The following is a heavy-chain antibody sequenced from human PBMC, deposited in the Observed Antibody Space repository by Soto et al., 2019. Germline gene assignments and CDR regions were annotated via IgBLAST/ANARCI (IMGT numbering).Heavy chain of an antibody. CDR2: INAGNGNT. V-gene: IGHV1-3*01. J-gene: IGHJ4*02. D-gene: IGHD3-22*01. Sequence: QVQLVQSGAEVKKPGASVKVSCKASGYTFTSYAMHWVRQAPGQRLEWMGWINAGNGNTKYSQKFQGRVTITRDTSASTAYMELSSLRSEDTAVYYCARNRRDSSGYYYGYWGQGTLVTVSA. CDR3: ARNRRDSSGYYYGY. CDR1: GYTFTSYA.